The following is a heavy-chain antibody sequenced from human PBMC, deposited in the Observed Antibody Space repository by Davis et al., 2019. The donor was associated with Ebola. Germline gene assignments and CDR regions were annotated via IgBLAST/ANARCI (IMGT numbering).Heavy chain of an antibody. V-gene: IGHV3-64D*08. CDR3: VKEGTTTIWVDSDN. D-gene: IGHD1-26*01. J-gene: IGHJ4*02. CDR2: ISSSGKT. CDR1: GFTFSAHT. Sequence: GGSLRLSCSASGFTFSAHTMHWVRQAPGKGLEYVSVISSSGKTYYADSVKGRFTISRDNSQNNVYLQMTSLRVEDTAVYYCVKEGTTTIWVDSDNWSQGTLVTVAS.